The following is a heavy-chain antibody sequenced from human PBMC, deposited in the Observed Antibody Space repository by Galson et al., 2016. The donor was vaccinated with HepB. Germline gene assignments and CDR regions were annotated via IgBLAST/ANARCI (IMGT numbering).Heavy chain of an antibody. V-gene: IGHV1-69*13. CDR2: IIPIFGTA. CDR1: GGTFSSYG. CDR3: ARDHNGGSYFY. D-gene: IGHD1-26*01. Sequence: SVKVSCKASGGTFSSYGTSWVRQVFGQGLEWMGGIIPIFGTANYAQKFEGSVTITADESTSTVYVELSNLRSEDTAVYYCARDHNGGSYFYWGQGTLVTGSS. J-gene: IGHJ4*02.